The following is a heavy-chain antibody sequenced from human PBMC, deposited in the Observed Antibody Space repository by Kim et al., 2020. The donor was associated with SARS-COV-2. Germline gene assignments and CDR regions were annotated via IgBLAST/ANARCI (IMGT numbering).Heavy chain of an antibody. Sequence: GGSLRLSCAASGFTFSSYAMSWVRQAPGKGLEWVSAISGSGGSTYYADSVKGRFTISRDNSKNTLYLQMNSLRAEDTAVYYCASRSVRGVITLDYWGQGTLLTLSS. J-gene: IGHJ4*02. D-gene: IGHD3-10*01. CDR3: ASRSVRGVITLDY. CDR2: ISGSGGST. V-gene: IGHV3-23*01. CDR1: GFTFSSYA.